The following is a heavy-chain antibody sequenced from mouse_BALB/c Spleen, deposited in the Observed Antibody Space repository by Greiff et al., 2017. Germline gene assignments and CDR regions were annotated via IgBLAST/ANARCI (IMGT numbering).Heavy chain of an antibody. Sequence: QVQLKQPGAELVKPGASVKLSCKASGYTFTSYWMHWVKQRPGQGLEWIGEIDPSDSYTNYNQKFKGKATLTVDKSSSTAYMQLSSLTSEDSAVYYCARFPTNWDHYAMDYWGQGTSVTVSS. J-gene: IGHJ4*01. V-gene: IGHV1-69*02. CDR3: ARFPTNWDHYAMDY. CDR2: IDPSDSYT. CDR1: GYTFTSYW. D-gene: IGHD4-1*01.